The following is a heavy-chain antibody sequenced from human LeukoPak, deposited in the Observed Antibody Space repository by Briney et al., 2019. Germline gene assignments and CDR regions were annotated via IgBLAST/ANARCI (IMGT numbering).Heavy chain of an antibody. J-gene: IGHJ4*02. CDR3: AKGSAFSRPYYFDY. D-gene: IGHD6-13*01. CDR1: GFTFCSYA. V-gene: IGHV3-23*01. CDR2: INSGSSSST. Sequence: SGGSLRLSCAASGFTFCSYAMSWVRQAPGKGLEWVSAINSGSSSSTYYADSVKGRFTISRDNSKNTLYLQMNSLRAEDAEDSAIYYCAKGSAFSRPYYFDYWGQGVLVTVSS.